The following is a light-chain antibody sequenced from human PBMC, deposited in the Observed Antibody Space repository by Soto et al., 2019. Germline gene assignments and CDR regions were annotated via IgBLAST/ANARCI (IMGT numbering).Light chain of an antibody. J-gene: IGKJ4*01. V-gene: IGKV1-5*01. CDR3: QQYNSSPLT. Sequence: DIQMTQSPSTLSASVGDRVTITCRASQSISSWLAWYQQKPGKAPKLLIYDASSLESGVPSRFSGSGSATEFSLTISNLQPDEFASYYCQQYNSSPLTFGGGTKVEIK. CDR1: QSISSW. CDR2: DAS.